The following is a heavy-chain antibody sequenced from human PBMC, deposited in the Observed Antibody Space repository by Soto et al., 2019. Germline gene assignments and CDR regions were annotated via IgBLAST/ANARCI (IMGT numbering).Heavy chain of an antibody. CDR3: AKDYSGGDFVAIFDY. CDR1: GFTFSSYG. CDR2: ISYDGSNK. V-gene: IGHV3-30*18. Sequence: HPGGSLRLSCAASGFTFSSYGMHWVRQAPGKGLEWVAVISYDGSNKYYADSVKGRFTISRDNSKNTLYLQMNSLRAEDTAVYCCAKDYSGGDFVAIFDYWGQGTLVTVSS. D-gene: IGHD6-25*01. J-gene: IGHJ4*02.